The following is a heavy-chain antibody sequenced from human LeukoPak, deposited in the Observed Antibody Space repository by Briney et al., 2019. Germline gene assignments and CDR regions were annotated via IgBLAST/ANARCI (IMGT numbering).Heavy chain of an antibody. CDR1: GFTFRKHW. Sequence: GGSLRLSCAATGFTFRKHWMSWVRQTVGKGLECVAKIREDGNEKHYVDSVKGRFTISRDNAKNSLFLQMNNLRVDDTAGYYCVRDYRGGWNDYWGQGTLVTVSS. D-gene: IGHD1-26*01. CDR2: IREDGNEK. CDR3: VRDYRGGWNDY. V-gene: IGHV3-7*01. J-gene: IGHJ4*02.